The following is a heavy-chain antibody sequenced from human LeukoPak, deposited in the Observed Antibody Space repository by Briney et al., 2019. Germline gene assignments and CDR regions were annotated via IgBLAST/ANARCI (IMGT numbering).Heavy chain of an antibody. V-gene: IGHV1-2*02. Sequence: ASVKVCCKASGYTFTGYYMHWVRQAPGQGLEWMGWINPNSGGTNYAQKFQGRVTMTRDTSISTAYMELSRLRSDDTAVYYCARADRGKHDGAFDIWGQGTMVTVSS. CDR1: GYTFTGYY. CDR3: ARADRGKHDGAFDI. J-gene: IGHJ3*02. D-gene: IGHD3-16*01. CDR2: INPNSGGT.